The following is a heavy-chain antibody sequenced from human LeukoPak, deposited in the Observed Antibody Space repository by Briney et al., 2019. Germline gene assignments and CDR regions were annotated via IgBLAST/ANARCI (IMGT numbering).Heavy chain of an antibody. CDR2: ISSGSSYI. J-gene: IGHJ4*02. D-gene: IGHD3-10*01. CDR1: GFTFSSHA. CDR3: ARDGSGY. Sequence: GGSLRLSCAASGFTFSSHAMSWVRQAPGKGLEWVSSISSGSSYIYYADSVKGRFTISRDNAKNSLYLQMNSLRAEDTAVYYCARDGSGYWGRGTLVTVSS. V-gene: IGHV3-21*01.